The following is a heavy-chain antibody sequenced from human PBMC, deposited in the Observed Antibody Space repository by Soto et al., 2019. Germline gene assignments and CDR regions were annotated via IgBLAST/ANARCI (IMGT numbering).Heavy chain of an antibody. CDR3: AKGMYYYDSSGYRLFDY. CDR2: ISVSGGTT. Sequence: LRLSCAASGFTFRNFAMNWVRQAPGKGLEWVSGISVSGGTTYYADSVRGRFTVSRDNSKNSVFLQMNSLRAEDTAVYFCAKGMYYYDSSGYRLFDYWGQGTLVTVSS. V-gene: IGHV3-23*01. D-gene: IGHD3-22*01. J-gene: IGHJ4*02. CDR1: GFTFRNFA.